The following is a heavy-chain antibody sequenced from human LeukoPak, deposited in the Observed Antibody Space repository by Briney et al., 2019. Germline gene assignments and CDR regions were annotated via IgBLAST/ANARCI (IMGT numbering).Heavy chain of an antibody. D-gene: IGHD1-1*01. CDR2: INHSGST. Sequence: PSETLSLTCAVYGGSFSGYYWSWIRQPPGNGLEWIGEINHSGSTNYNPSLKSRVTISVDTSKNQFSLKLSSVTAADTAVYYCAGENTTDTNWFDPWGQGTLVTVSS. J-gene: IGHJ5*02. CDR1: GGSFSGYY. V-gene: IGHV4-34*01. CDR3: AGENTTDTNWFDP.